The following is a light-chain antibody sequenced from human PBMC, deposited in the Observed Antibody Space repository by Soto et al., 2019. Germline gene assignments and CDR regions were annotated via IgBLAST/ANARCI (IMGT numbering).Light chain of an antibody. CDR2: EVV. J-gene: IGLJ1*01. V-gene: IGLV2-8*01. CDR3: KSYAGSNTYV. Sequence: QSALAQPPSASGSPGQSVTISCTGTKNDIGLYDFVSWYQHHPGKAPRLIIYEVVQRPSGVPGRFSGSESGNTAPLTVSGLQAADEADYFCKSYAGSNTYVFGSGTRSPS. CDR1: KNDIGLYDF.